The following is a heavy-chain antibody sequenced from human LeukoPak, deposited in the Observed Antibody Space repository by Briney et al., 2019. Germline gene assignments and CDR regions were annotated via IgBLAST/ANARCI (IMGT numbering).Heavy chain of an antibody. Sequence: GGSLRLSCAASGFTFSSYAMSWVRQAPGKGLEWVSAISGSGGSTYYADSVKGRFSISRDNSKNTLYLQLNSPRAEDTAVYYCAKEKAGYCSSTSCFDGYDYWGQGTLVTASS. D-gene: IGHD2-2*01. CDR2: ISGSGGST. J-gene: IGHJ4*02. CDR1: GFTFSSYA. V-gene: IGHV3-23*01. CDR3: AKEKAGYCSSTSCFDGYDY.